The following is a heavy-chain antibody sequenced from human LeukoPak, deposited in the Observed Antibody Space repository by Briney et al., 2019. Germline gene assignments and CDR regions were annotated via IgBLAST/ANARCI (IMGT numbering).Heavy chain of an antibody. CDR3: ATYDQRLAFDN. J-gene: IGHJ4*02. CDR1: GGPMSSHY. V-gene: IGHV4-4*07. Sequence: SETLSLTCLVSGGPMSSHYWSWIRQPAGKGLQWIGRMYTDGNTNYNPSLKSRVTMSIDTSKRQFPLSLSSVTAADTAVYYCATYDQRLAFDNWGQGILVTVSS. D-gene: IGHD6-25*01. CDR2: MYTDGNT.